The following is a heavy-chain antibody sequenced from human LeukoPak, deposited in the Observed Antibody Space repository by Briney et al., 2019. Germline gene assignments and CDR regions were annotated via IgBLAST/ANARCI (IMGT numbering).Heavy chain of an antibody. Sequence: GGSLRLSCEASGFTFKSYLMTWVRQAPGKGLEWVSSINGGGSSTSYADSVKGRFTISRDNSKTTLFLQMNSLRAEDTAVYYCARQLGYCDSGTCYFEYWGQGTLVTVSS. CDR2: INGGGSST. CDR1: GFTFKSYL. CDR3: ARQLGYCDSGTCYFEY. V-gene: IGHV3-23*01. J-gene: IGHJ4*02. D-gene: IGHD2-15*01.